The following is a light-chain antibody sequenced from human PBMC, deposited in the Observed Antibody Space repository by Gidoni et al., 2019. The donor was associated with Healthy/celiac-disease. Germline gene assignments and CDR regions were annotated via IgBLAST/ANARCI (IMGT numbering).Light chain of an antibody. Sequence: QSLLTQPPSASGTLGQRATISCSGSSPNIGSNYVYWYQQLPGTAPKLLLCRNKQRPSGVPVRFSGSKSGTSASLAISGLRSEDEADYYCAAWDDSLSAYDFGTGTKVTVL. V-gene: IGLV1-47*01. CDR2: RNK. CDR3: AAWDDSLSAYD. J-gene: IGLJ1*01. CDR1: SPNIGSNY.